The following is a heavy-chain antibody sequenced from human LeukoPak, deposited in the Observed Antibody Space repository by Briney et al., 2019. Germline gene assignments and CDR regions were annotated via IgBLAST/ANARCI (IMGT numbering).Heavy chain of an antibody. J-gene: IGHJ4*02. D-gene: IGHD6-19*01. CDR3: ARARGIAVD. CDR1: GFTFSNYG. V-gene: IGHV3-30*02. Sequence: GGSLRLSCAASGFTFSNYGMHWVRQAPGKGLEWVAFIPYDGSNKYYADYVKGRFTISRDNSKNTVSLQMNSLRADDTAVYYCARARGIAVDWGQGTLVTVSS. CDR2: IPYDGSNK.